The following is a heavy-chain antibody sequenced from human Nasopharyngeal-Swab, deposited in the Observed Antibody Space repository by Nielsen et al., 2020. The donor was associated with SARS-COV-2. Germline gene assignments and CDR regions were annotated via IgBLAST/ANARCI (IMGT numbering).Heavy chain of an antibody. CDR3: TLSIAARPDY. Sequence: GGSLTLSCAASGFTVSNAWMSWVRQAPGKGLEWVGRIKSKTDGGTTDYAAPVKGRFTISRDDSKNTLYLQMNSLKTEDTAVYYCTLSIAARPDYWGQGTLVTVSS. V-gene: IGHV3-15*01. CDR1: GFTVSNAW. D-gene: IGHD6-6*01. J-gene: IGHJ4*02. CDR2: IKSKTDGGTT.